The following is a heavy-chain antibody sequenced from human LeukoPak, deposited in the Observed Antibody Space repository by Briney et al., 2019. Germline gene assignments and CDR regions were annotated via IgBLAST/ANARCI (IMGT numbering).Heavy chain of an antibody. CDR3: AKDHPGLPLN. V-gene: IGHV3-23*01. J-gene: IGHJ4*02. CDR2: ISGSGDNT. Sequence: GGSLRLSCAATGFTFSSYAMSWVRQVPGKGLEWVSVISGSGDNTYYADSVKGRFTISRDNSKNMLYLQMNSLRAEDTAVYYCAKDHPGLPLNWGQGTLVTVSS. CDR1: GFTFSSYA.